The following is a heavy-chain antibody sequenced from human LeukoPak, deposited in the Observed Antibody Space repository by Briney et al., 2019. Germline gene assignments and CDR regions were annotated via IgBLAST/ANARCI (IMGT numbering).Heavy chain of an antibody. CDR2: IYGGGNI. D-gene: IGHD5-24*01. J-gene: IGHJ4*02. Sequence: GGSLRLSCAASGFTFSSYSMNWVRQAPGKGLEWVSVIYGGGNIYYADSVKGRFTISRDNSKNTLYLQMNSLRAEDTAVYYCARGAGYNYPYYFDYWGQGTLVTVSS. CDR1: GFTFSSYS. V-gene: IGHV3-53*01. CDR3: ARGAGYNYPYYFDY.